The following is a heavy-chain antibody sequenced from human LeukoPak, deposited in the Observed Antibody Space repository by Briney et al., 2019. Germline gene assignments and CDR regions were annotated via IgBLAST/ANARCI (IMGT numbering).Heavy chain of an antibody. J-gene: IGHJ4*02. CDR2: TYYRSKWYN. CDR1: GDSVSSNSAA. CDR3: AREASGTPGYFDS. V-gene: IGHV6-1*01. Sequence: SQTLSLTCAISGDSVSSNSAAWSWIRQSPSRGLKWLGRTYYRSKWYNDYAISVKSRITINPDTSKNQVSLQLNTVTLEDTAVYYCAREASGTPGYFDSWGQGTLVTVSS. D-gene: IGHD1/OR15-1a*01.